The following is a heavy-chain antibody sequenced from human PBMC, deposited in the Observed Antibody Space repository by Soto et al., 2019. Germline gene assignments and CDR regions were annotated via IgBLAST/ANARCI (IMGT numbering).Heavy chain of an antibody. CDR3: ARESPPADY. Sequence: QVQLVQSGAEVKKPGASVKVSCKASGYTFSSYGISWVRQAPGQGLEWMGWISAYNDNTKYTHNLQGRVTMTTDTSTSTAFMELRSLRSDDTAVYYCARESPPADYWGQGTLVTVSS. J-gene: IGHJ4*02. CDR2: ISAYNDNT. V-gene: IGHV1-18*01. CDR1: GYTFSSYG.